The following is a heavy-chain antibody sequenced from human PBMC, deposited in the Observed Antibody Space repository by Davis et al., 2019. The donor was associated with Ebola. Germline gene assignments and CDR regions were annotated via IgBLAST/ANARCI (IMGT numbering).Heavy chain of an antibody. Sequence: ASVKVSCKASGYTFTGYYMHWVRQAPGQGLEWMGWINPNSGGTNYAQKFQGRVTMTRDTSISTAYMELSRLRSDDTAVYYCASSVVVTAMGFDYWGQGTLVTVSS. D-gene: IGHD2-21*02. CDR2: INPNSGGT. CDR1: GYTFTGYY. CDR3: ASSVVVTAMGFDY. J-gene: IGHJ4*02. V-gene: IGHV1-2*02.